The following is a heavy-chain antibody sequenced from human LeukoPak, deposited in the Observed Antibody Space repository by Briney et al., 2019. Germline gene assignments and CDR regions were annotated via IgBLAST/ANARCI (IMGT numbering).Heavy chain of an antibody. CDR3: ARGSSSYLDY. V-gene: IGHV3-23*01. J-gene: IGHJ4*02. Sequence: RGSLRLSCAATGFTFSSNAMSWVRQAPGKGLERVSAVSGGGETTYYADSVKGRFTIFRDNSKNTLYLQMNSLRAEDTAVYYCARGSSSYLDYWGQGTLVTVSS. D-gene: IGHD3-16*02. CDR2: VSGGGETT. CDR1: GFTFSSNA.